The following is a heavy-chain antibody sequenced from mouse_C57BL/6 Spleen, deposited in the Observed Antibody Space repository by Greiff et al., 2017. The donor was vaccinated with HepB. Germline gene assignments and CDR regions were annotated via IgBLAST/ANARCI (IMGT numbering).Heavy chain of an antibody. J-gene: IGHJ1*03. CDR2: IYPGDGDT. CDR3: ARGRGDWYFDV. Sequence: QVQLQQSGPELVKPGASVKISCKASGYAFSSSWMNWVKQRPGKGLEWIGRIYPGDGDTNYNGKFKGKATLTADKSSSTAYMQLSSLTSEDSAVYLCARGRGDWYFDVWGTGTTVTVSS. CDR1: GYAFSSSW. V-gene: IGHV1-82*01.